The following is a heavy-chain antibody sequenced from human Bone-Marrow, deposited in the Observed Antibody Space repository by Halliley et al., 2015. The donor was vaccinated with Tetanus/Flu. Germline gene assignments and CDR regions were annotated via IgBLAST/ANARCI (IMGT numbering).Heavy chain of an antibody. CDR2: IWPNGNNQ. J-gene: IGHJ4*02. V-gene: IGHV3-33*01. Sequence: QMQLVQSGGGVVQPGRSLRLSCEASGFTFGNDDMHWVRQAPGKGLEWVAMIWPNGNNQYYADPVKGRFTISRDNPKNTLYLQMNSLRVEDTAVYYCARDSRYTGWAFESWGQGALVTVSS. CDR3: ARDSRYTGWAFES. D-gene: IGHD1-26*01. CDR1: GFTFGNDD.